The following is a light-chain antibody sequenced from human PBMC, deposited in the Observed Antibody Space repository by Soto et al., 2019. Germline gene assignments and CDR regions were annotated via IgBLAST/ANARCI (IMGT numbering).Light chain of an antibody. CDR1: QGISSW. Sequence: DIQMTQSPSSVSASVGDRVTITCRASQGISSWVAWYQQKPGKAPNLLIYAASSLQSGVPSRFSGSGSGTEFTLTISSLQPGDFATYYCQQADTFPLTFGGGTKVEI. CDR3: QQADTFPLT. V-gene: IGKV1-12*01. J-gene: IGKJ4*01. CDR2: AAS.